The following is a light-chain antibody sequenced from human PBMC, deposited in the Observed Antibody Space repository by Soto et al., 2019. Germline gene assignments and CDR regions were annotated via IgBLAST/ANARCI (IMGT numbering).Light chain of an antibody. CDR2: GAS. V-gene: IGKV3-15*01. Sequence: EIVMTQSPSTLSVFPGERVTLSRRASQNVGRNVAWYQQKVGQSPRLLIYGASTRATGIPARFSGTGSGTEFTLTVSSLQSEDFAVYYCQQYNLWPPGTFGQGTKV. CDR3: QQYNLWPPGT. CDR1: QNVGRN. J-gene: IGKJ1*01.